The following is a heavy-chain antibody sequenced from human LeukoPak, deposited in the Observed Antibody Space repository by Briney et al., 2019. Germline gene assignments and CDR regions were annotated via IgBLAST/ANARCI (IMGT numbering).Heavy chain of an antibody. CDR2: TRNKADSYTT. J-gene: IGHJ4*02. Sequence: PGGSLRLSCAASGFTFSDHYMDWVRQAPGEGLEWVGRTRNKADSYTTEYAASVQGRFTISRDDSKNSLYLQMNSLKTEDTAVYYCTSGFSFDYWGQGTLVTVSS. D-gene: IGHD5-12*01. CDR1: GFTFSDHY. CDR3: TSGFSFDY. V-gene: IGHV3-72*01.